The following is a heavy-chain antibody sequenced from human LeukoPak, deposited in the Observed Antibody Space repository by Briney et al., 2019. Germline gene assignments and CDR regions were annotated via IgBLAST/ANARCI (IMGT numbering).Heavy chain of an antibody. V-gene: IGHV4-59*12. D-gene: IGHD2/OR15-2a*01. Sequence: PSETLSLTCTVSGDSMTSMRRYSWSWIRQAPGKGPEWIGSISYGGSTNYNPSLKSRVAISVDTSQSQFSLKLMSVTAADTAVYSCARDWGIRTTEYNAFDMWGRGTMVTVSS. CDR3: ARDWGIRTTEYNAFDM. J-gene: IGHJ3*02. CDR1: GDSMTSMRRYS. CDR2: ISYGGST.